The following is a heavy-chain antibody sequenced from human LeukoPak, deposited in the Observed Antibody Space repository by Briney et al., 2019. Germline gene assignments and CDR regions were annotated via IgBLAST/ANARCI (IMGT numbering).Heavy chain of an antibody. CDR3: ARGGYSGYGSMNWFDP. CDR2: INPSGGST. CDR1: GYTFTSYY. J-gene: IGHJ5*02. Sequence: ASVKVSCKASGYTFTSYYMHWVRQAPGQGLEWMGIINPSGGSTSYAQKFQGRVTMTRDMSTSTVYMELSSLRSEDTAVYYCARGGYSGYGSMNWFDPWGQGTLVTVSS. V-gene: IGHV1-46*01. D-gene: IGHD5-12*01.